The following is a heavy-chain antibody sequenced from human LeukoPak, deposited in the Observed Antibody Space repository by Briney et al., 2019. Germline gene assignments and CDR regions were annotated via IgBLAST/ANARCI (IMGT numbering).Heavy chain of an antibody. CDR2: IYTSGST. J-gene: IGHJ2*01. V-gene: IGHV4-61*02. CDR3: ARRGGIAAAGSYWYFDL. CDR1: GGSISSGSYY. Sequence: SETLSLTCTVSGGSISSGSYYWSWIRQPAGKGLEWIGRIYTSGSTNYNPSLKSRVTISVDTSKNQFSLKLSSVTAADTAVYYCARRGGIAAAGSYWYFDLWGRGTLVTVSS. D-gene: IGHD6-13*01.